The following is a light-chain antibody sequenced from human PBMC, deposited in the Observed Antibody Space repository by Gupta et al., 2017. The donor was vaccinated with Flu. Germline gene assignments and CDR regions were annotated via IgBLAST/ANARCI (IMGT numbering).Light chain of an antibody. CDR2: WAS. J-gene: IGKJ1*01. Sequence: SLGERATINCKSSQSVLYSSNNTNYFAWYQQKPGQPPKLLIYWASTRESGVPDRFSGSGSETDFTLTISSLQAEDVAVYYCQQYYTTPWTFGQGTKVEIK. CDR3: QQYYTTPWT. CDR1: QSVLYSSNNTNY. V-gene: IGKV4-1*01.